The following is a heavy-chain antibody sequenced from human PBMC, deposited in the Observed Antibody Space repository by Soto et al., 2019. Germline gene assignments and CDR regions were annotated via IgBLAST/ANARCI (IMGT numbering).Heavy chain of an antibody. V-gene: IGHV3-23*01. CDR3: AKGIEVAGWYFDH. D-gene: IGHD6-19*01. CDR1: GFTFGDYA. Sequence: GGSLRLSCAASGFTFGDYAMNWVRQAPGKGLEWVSAISGNGGSTYYADSVKGRFTISRDNSKNTLYLQMNSLRAEDTAVYYCAKGIEVAGWYFDHWGQGTLVTVSS. J-gene: IGHJ4*02. CDR2: ISGNGGST.